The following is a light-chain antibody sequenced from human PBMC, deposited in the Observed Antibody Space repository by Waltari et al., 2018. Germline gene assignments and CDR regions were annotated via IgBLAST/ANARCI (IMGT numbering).Light chain of an antibody. CDR3: QQYITTWS. V-gene: IGKV1-5*03. CDR2: KAS. J-gene: IGKJ1*01. Sequence: DIQMTQSPSTLSASVGDRVTITCRAGQNIISWLAWYQQKPGKAPKLLIYKASTLQSGVPSRVSGSGSGTEFTLTISSLQADDFATYYCQQYITTWSFGQGTKVEIK. CDR1: QNIISW.